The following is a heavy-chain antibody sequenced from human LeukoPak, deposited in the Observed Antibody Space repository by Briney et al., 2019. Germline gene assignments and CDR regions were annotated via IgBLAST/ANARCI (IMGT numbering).Heavy chain of an antibody. CDR1: GYTFTSYY. CDR2: INPSGGST. Sequence: ASVKVSCKASGYTFTSYYMHWVRQAPGRGLEWMGIINPSGGSTSYAQKFQGRVTMTRDTSTSTVYMELSSLRSEDTAVYYCARSLRKRVRNYYDSNGYNNQIDYWGQGTLVTVSS. J-gene: IGHJ4*02. CDR3: ARSLRKRVRNYYDSNGYNNQIDY. V-gene: IGHV1-46*01. D-gene: IGHD3-22*01.